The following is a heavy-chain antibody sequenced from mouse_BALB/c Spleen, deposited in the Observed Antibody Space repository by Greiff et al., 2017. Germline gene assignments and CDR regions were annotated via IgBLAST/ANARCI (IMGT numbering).Heavy chain of an antibody. CDR1: GYTFTSYW. V-gene: IGHV1-87*01. Sequence: QVQLKQSGAELARPGASVKLSCKASGYTFTSYWMQWVKQRPGQGLEWIGAIYPGDGDTRYTQKFKGKATLTADKSSSTAYMQLSSLASEDSAVYYCARNGVRQYYFDYWGQGTTLTVSS. D-gene: IGHD1-1*01. CDR3: ARNGVRQYYFDY. CDR2: IYPGDGDT. J-gene: IGHJ2*01.